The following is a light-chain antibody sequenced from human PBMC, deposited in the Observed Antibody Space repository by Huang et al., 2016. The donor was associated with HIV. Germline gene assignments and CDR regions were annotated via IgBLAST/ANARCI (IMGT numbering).Light chain of an antibody. CDR1: QSVGNY. J-gene: IGKJ4*01. Sequence: IVLTQSPATLSWYPGERVTLSCRASQSVGNYIAWYQQHPGQSPKLLIYDTSTRATGTPVRFSGSGSGTDLTLTISSLESEDFAVYYCQQRSSGVTFGGGTKV. CDR3: QQRSSGVT. CDR2: DTS. V-gene: IGKV3-11*01.